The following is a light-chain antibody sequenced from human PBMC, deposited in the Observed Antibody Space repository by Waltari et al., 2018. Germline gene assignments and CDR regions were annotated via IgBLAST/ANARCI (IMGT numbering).Light chain of an antibody. J-gene: IGLJ2*01. CDR1: SSDVGASNY. CDR3: SSYPGSVL. CDR2: DVT. V-gene: IGLV2-14*03. Sequence: QSALTQPASVSGSPGPSITLSCTGTSSDVGASNYVSWYQQHPGKAPKLMIYDVTNRPSGVSSRFSGSKSGNTASLTISGLQAEDEADYYCSSYPGSVLFGGGTKLTVL.